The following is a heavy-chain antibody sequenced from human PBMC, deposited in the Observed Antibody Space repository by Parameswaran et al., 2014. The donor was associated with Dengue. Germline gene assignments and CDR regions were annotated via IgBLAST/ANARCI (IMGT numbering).Heavy chain of an antibody. CDR2: ISSSSSFT. Sequence: RWIRQPPGKGLEWVSYISSSSSFTNYADSVKGRFAISRDNAKNTLFLQMNSLRAEDTAVYYCARRFETYDSSGYPVDHWGQGTLVTVSS. V-gene: IGHV3-11*06. D-gene: IGHD3-22*01. CDR3: ARRFETYDSSGYPVDH. J-gene: IGHJ4*02.